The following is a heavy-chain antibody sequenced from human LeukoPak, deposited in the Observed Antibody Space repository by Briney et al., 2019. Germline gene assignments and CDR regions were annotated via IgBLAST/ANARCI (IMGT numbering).Heavy chain of an antibody. CDR2: INCYRSST. CDR1: GFNFSNYW. Sequence: GGSLRLSCSASGFNFSNYWMPSVRQAPAKGLVWVSRINCYRSSTSYADSVKGRFTIPSDNAKNTLYLQMNSLRAENTAVYYCVRVAVASMDAFDLWGRGTMVTVSS. J-gene: IGHJ3*01. V-gene: IGHV3-74*01. D-gene: IGHD2-2*01. CDR3: VRVAVASMDAFDL.